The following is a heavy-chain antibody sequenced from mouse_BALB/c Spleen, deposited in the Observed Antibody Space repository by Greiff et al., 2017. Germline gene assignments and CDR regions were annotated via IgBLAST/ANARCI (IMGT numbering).Heavy chain of an antibody. CDR1: GYAFTNYL. J-gene: IGHJ4*01. CDR3: ARPPFYYGYDMGYAMDY. CDR2: INPGSGGT. V-gene: IGHV1-54*01. D-gene: IGHD2-2*01. Sequence: QVQLQQSGAELVRPGTSVKVSCKASGYAFTNYLIEWVKQRPGQGLEWIGVINPGSGGTNYNEKFKGKATLTADKSSSTAYMQLSSLTSDDSAVYFCARPPFYYGYDMGYAMDYWGQGTSVTVSS.